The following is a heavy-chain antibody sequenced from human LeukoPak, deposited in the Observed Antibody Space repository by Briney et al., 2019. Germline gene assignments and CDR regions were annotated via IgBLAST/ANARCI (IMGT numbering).Heavy chain of an antibody. CDR2: IIPIFGTA. V-gene: IGHV1-69*13. CDR3: ARDRGDMVRGVIIDDYYYYMDV. CDR1: GGTFSSYA. J-gene: IGHJ6*03. D-gene: IGHD3-10*01. Sequence: ASVKVSCKASGGTFSSYAISWVRQAPGQGLEWMGGIIPIFGTANYAQKFQGRVTITADESTSTAYMELSSLRSEDTAVYYCARDRGDMVRGVIIDDYYYYMDVWGKGTTVTVSS.